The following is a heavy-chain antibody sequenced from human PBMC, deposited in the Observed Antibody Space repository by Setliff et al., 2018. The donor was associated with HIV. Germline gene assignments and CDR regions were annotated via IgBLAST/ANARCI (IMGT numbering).Heavy chain of an antibody. CDR1: GDSFSGFY. CDR3: ARGFGAPYLFSGYMDV. CDR2: FTPSGTT. Sequence: SETLSLTCAVYGDSFSGFYWNWIRQPPGKGLEWIGEFTPSGTTNYNPSLKSRVTISVDKSKKQFSLRLTSVTAADTAVYFCARGFGAPYLFSGYMDVWGKGTTVTVSS. J-gene: IGHJ6*03. V-gene: IGHV4-34*01. D-gene: IGHD1-26*01.